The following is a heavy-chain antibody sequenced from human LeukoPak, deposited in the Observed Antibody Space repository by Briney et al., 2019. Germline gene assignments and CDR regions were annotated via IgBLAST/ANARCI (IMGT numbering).Heavy chain of an antibody. Sequence: AGGSLRLSCAASGFTFDNHAMSWVRQAPGKGLEWVSGLSGRGDSKYYADSVMGRFTISRDNSKSTLYLQINRLRTEDTALYFCAKDFRDSSMFTDGYFDSWGQGTLVTVSS. V-gene: IGHV3-23*01. CDR3: AKDFRDSSMFTDGYFDS. CDR2: LSGRGDSK. J-gene: IGHJ4*02. D-gene: IGHD5-18*01. CDR1: GFTFDNHA.